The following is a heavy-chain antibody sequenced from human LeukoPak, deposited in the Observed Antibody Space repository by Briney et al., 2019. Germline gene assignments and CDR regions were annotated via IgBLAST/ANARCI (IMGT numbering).Heavy chain of an antibody. Sequence: PSETLSLTCTVSGCSISSSSYYWGWIRPPPGKGLEWIGSIYYSGGTYQNPSLKSRVTISVDTSKNQSSLKLSSVTAADTAVYYCARHAFPGPFDCWGQGALVTVSS. CDR2: IYYSGGT. V-gene: IGHV4-39*01. CDR1: GCSISSSSYY. CDR3: ARHAFPGPFDC. J-gene: IGHJ4*02. D-gene: IGHD3-3*02.